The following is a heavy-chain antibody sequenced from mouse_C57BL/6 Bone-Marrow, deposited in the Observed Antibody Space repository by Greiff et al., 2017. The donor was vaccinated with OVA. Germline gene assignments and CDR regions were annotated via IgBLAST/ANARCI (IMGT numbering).Heavy chain of an antibody. CDR3: ARVITTVVATNAMDY. CDR1: GYTFTSYW. D-gene: IGHD1-1*01. J-gene: IGHJ4*01. V-gene: IGHV1-7*01. CDR2: INPSSGYT. Sequence: VQGVESGAELAKPGASVKLSCKASGYTFTSYWMHWVKQRPGQGLEWIGYINPSSGYTKYNQKFKDKATLTADKSSSTAYMQLSSLTYEDSAVYYCARVITTVVATNAMDYWGQGTSVTVSS.